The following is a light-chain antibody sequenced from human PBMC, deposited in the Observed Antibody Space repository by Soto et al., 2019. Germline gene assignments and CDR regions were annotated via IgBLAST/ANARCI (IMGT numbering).Light chain of an antibody. CDR1: SSDVGGYGY. V-gene: IGLV2-14*03. CDR2: DVS. J-gene: IGLJ7*01. CDR3: SSYSKTSPVI. Sequence: SALTQPASMSGSPGQSITISCTGTSSDVGGYGYVSWYQQHPGKPPKLMIYDVSDRPSGVSNRFSGSKSGNTASLTISGLQAEDDADYYCSSYSKTSPVIFGGGTQLTVL.